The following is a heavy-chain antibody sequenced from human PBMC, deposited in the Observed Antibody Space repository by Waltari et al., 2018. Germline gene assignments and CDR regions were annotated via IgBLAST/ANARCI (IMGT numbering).Heavy chain of an antibody. V-gene: IGHV4-59*01. CDR2: IYYSGST. CDR3: ARALTDYDFWSGYPHYYYYYGMDV. D-gene: IGHD3-3*01. CDR1: GGSISSYY. J-gene: IGHJ6*02. Sequence: QVQLQESGPGLVKPSETLSLTCTVSGGSISSYYWRWIRQPPGQGLEWIGYIYYSGSTNYNPALKSRVTISVDTSKNQFSLKLSSVTAADTAVYYCARALTDYDFWSGYPHYYYYYGMDVWGQGTTVTVSS.